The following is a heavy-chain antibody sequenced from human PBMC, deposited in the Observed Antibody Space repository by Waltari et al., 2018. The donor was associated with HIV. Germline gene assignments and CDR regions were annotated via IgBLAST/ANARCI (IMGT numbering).Heavy chain of an antibody. CDR1: GFTFSDSA. CDR3: TTAPGGDY. V-gene: IGHV3-73*02. Sequence: VQLVESGGGLVQPGGSLKLSCAASGFTFSDSAVHWVRQASGKGLEWVGHIRTKPYTFATIYAESVKGGFTFSRDDSKNTAYLEMDSLKTEDTAMYYCTTAPGGDYWGQGTLVTVSS. J-gene: IGHJ4*02. D-gene: IGHD3-16*01. CDR2: IRTKPYTFAT.